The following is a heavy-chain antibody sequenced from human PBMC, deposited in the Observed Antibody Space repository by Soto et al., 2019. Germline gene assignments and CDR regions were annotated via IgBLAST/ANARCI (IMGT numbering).Heavy chain of an antibody. V-gene: IGHV1-24*01. CDR1: GYTLTELS. CDR2: FDPEDGET. D-gene: IGHD3-3*01. J-gene: IGHJ6*02. Sequence: GASVKVSCKVSGYTLTELSMHWVRQAPGKGLEWMGGFDPEDGETIYAQKFQGRVTMTEDTSTDTAYMELSSLRSEDTAVYYCATDSRFLEWLLGGMDVWGQGTTVTVS. CDR3: ATDSRFLEWLLGGMDV.